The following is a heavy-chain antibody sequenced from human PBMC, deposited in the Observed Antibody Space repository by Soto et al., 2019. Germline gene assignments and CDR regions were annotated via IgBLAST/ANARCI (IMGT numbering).Heavy chain of an antibody. CDR2: IYYSGST. CDR3: ARADTAAFDY. CDR1: GGSISSGGYY. D-gene: IGHD5-18*01. J-gene: IGHJ4*02. V-gene: IGHV4-31*03. Sequence: QVQLQESGPGLVKPSQTLSLTCTVSGGSISSGGYYWSWIRQHPGKGLEWIGYIYYSGSTYYNPSLKXRVXIXVDTSKNQFSLKLSSVTAADTAVYYCARADTAAFDYWGQGTLVTVSS.